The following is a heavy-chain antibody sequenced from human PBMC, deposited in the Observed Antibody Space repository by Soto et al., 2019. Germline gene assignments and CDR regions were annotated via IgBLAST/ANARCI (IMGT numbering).Heavy chain of an antibody. CDR2: INAGNGNT. J-gene: IGHJ5*02. Sequence: GASVKVSCKASGYTFTSYAMHWVRQAPGQRLEWMGWINAGNGNTKYSQKFQGRVTITRDTSASTAYMELSSLRSEDTAVYYCARATYFGVVIPENWFDPWGQGTLVTVSS. CDR1: GYTFTSYA. D-gene: IGHD3-3*01. CDR3: ARATYFGVVIPENWFDP. V-gene: IGHV1-3*01.